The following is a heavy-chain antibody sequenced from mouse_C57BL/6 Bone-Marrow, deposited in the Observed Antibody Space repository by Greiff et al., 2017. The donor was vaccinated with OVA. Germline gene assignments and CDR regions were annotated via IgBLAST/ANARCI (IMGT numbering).Heavy chain of an antibody. CDR2: IYPGDGDT. J-gene: IGHJ3*01. D-gene: IGHD3-2*02. Sequence: QVQLQQSGAELVKPGASVKISCKASGYAFSSYWMNWVKQRPGKGLEWIGQIYPGDGDTNYNGKFKGKATLTADKSSSTAYMQLSSLTSEDSAVSFCARSWTAQATAWFAYWGPGTLVTVSA. V-gene: IGHV1-80*01. CDR1: GYAFSSYW. CDR3: ARSWTAQATAWFAY.